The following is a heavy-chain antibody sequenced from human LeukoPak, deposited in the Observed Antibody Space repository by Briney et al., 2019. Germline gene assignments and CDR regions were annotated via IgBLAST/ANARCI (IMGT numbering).Heavy chain of an antibody. D-gene: IGHD5-18*01. V-gene: IGHV4-34*01. J-gene: IGHJ3*02. CDR1: GGSFSGYY. Sequence: SETLSLTCAVYGGSFSGYYWSWIRQPPGKGLEWIGEINHSGSTNYNPSLKCRVTISVDTSKNQFSLKVTSVTATDTALYYCARQRDTASVGAFDIWGQGTMVTVSS. CDR2: INHSGST. CDR3: ARQRDTASVGAFDI.